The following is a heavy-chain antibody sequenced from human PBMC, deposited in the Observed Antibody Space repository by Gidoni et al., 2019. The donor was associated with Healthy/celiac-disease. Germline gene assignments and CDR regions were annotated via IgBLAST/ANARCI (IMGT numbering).Heavy chain of an antibody. V-gene: IGHV4-34*01. D-gene: IGHD2-2*01. CDR2: INHSGST. CDR1: GGSFSGYY. Sequence: QVQLQQWGAGLLKPSETLSLTCAVYGGSFSGYYWSWIRQPPGKVLVWIGDINHSGSTNYNPSLKSRVTISVDTSKNPFSLKLSSVTAADTAVYYCARGRRYQLAGLRAFDYWGQGTLVTVSS. J-gene: IGHJ4*02. CDR3: ARGRRYQLAGLRAFDY.